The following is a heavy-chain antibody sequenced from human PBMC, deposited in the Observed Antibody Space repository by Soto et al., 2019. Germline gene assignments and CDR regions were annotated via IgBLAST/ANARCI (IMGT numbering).Heavy chain of an antibody. V-gene: IGHV3-48*02. J-gene: IGHJ4*02. CDR3: ARHGYGDAFDF. Sequence: GGSLRLSXRGSGFIFSDYSFNWVRQAPGKGLERVSYISTGRTTKFYADSVKGRFTISRDNARKSVYLEMNSLRNEDTAVYYCARHGYGDAFDFWGRGTLVTVSS. D-gene: IGHD4-17*01. CDR1: GFIFSDYS. CDR2: ISTGRTTK.